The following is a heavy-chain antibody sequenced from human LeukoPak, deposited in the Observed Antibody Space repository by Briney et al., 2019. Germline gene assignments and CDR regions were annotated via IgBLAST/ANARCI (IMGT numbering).Heavy chain of an antibody. J-gene: IGHJ6*03. V-gene: IGHV4-34*01. CDR1: GGSFSGYY. CDR3: ARRRGVYCSGGSCYHYYYYYYMDV. D-gene: IGHD2-15*01. Sequence: SETLSLTCAVYGGSFSGYYWSWIRQPPGKGLEWIGEINHSGSTNYNPSLKSRVTISVDTSKNQFSLKLSSVTAADTAVYYCARRRGVYCSGGSCYHYYYYYYMDVWGKGTTVTVSS. CDR2: INHSGST.